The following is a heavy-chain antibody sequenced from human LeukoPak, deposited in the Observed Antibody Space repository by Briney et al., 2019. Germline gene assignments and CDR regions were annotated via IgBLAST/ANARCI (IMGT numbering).Heavy chain of an antibody. CDR3: AKDIHYGSGSYNY. V-gene: IGHV3-23*01. CDR2: ISGSGGST. CDR1: GFTFSSYA. Sequence: PGGSLRLSCAASGFTFSSYAMSWVRQAPGKGLGWVSAISGSGGSTYYTDSVKGRFTISRDNSKNTLYLQMNSLRAEDTAVYYCAKDIHYGSGSYNYWGQGTLVTVSS. J-gene: IGHJ4*02. D-gene: IGHD3-10*01.